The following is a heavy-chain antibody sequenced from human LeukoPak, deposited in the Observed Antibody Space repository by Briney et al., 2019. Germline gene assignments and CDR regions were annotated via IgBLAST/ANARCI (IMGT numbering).Heavy chain of an antibody. V-gene: IGHV4-39*01. Sequence: SETLSLTCTVSGGSISSYYWSWIRQPPGKGLEWIGSSHYRGSTYYNPSLKSRVTISVDTSKNQFSLKLSSVTAADTAVYYCASQVLLWFGELFRYYFDYWGQGTLVTVSS. CDR1: GGSISSYY. J-gene: IGHJ4*02. CDR2: SHYRGST. D-gene: IGHD3-10*01. CDR3: ASQVLLWFGELFRYYFDY.